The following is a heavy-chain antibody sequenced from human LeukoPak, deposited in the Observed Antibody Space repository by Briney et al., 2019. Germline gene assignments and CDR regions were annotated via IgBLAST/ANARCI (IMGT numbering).Heavy chain of an antibody. D-gene: IGHD1-14*01. CDR3: ARHPPRGNTGLAFDF. J-gene: IGHJ4*02. CDR1: GGSISSSSYY. V-gene: IGHV4-39*01. Sequence: SETLSLTCTVSGGSISSSSYYWGWIRQPPGKGLEWIGTIYYSGSTYYNPSLKSRVTISVDTSRNQFSLELRSVTAADTAVYYCARHPPRGNTGLAFDFWGRGTLVTVSS. CDR2: IYYSGST.